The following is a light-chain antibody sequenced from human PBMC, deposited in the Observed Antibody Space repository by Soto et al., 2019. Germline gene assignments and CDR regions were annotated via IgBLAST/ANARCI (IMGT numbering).Light chain of an antibody. Sequence: QSVLTQPPSVSGSPGQSVTISCTGTSTDFVSYNRVSWYQQPPGTAPKLIIYEASNRPSGVPDRFSGSKSGNTASLTISGLQAAEEADYYCSLYTSENTYVVGTGTKVTVL. J-gene: IGLJ1*01. V-gene: IGLV2-18*01. CDR3: SLYTSENTYV. CDR1: STDFVSYNR. CDR2: EAS.